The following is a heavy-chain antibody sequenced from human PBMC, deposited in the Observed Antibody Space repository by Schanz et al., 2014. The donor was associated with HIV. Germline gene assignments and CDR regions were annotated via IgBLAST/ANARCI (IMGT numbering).Heavy chain of an antibody. J-gene: IGHJ4*02. CDR2: ISHNGNNE. D-gene: IGHD3-22*01. V-gene: IGHV3-30*18. CDR3: AKPEYDSRGNSQSHFDS. Sequence: QVQLVESGGGVVQPGKSLRLSCAASGFTFSTNDMHWVRQLPGKGLEWVAVISHNGNNEYYAESVKGRFTISRDNSKNTLDLQMTTLRIDDTAVYYCAKPEYDSRGNSQSHFDSWGQGTLVTVSS. CDR1: GFTFSTND.